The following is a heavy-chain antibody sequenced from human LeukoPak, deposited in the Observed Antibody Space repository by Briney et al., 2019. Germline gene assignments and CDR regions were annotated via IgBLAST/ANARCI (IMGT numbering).Heavy chain of an antibody. D-gene: IGHD1-26*01. CDR3: ARGRVGATFLYYFDY. CDR2: INPNSGGT. Sequence: ASVKVSCKASGYTFTGYYMHWVRQAPGQGLEWMGWINPNSGGTNYAQKFQGRVTMTRDTSISTAYMELSRLRSDDTAVYYCARGRVGATFLYYFDYWGQGTLVTVSS. J-gene: IGHJ4*02. V-gene: IGHV1-2*02. CDR1: GYTFTGYY.